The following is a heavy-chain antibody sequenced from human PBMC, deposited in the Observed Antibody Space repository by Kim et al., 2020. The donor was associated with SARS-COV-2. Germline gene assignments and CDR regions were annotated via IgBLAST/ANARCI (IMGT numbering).Heavy chain of an antibody. CDR2: VNNNNNP. J-gene: IGHJ4*02. CDR1: GFTFSRRA. V-gene: IGHV3-23*05. Sequence: GGSLRLSCAASGFTFSRRAMSWVRQVPGKGLEWIASVNNNNNPYYADSVKGRFTVSRDITKDTLCLQMISLRPDDTALYYCAKDHPSSGWPTFDSWGQDTLVAVPS. CDR3: AKDHPSSGWPTFDS. D-gene: IGHD6-19*01.